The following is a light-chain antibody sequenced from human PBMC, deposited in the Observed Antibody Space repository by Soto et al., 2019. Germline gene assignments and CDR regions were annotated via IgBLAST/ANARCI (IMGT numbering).Light chain of an antibody. V-gene: IGKV3-20*01. J-gene: IGKJ4*01. Sequence: IVLAQSPGTLSFSPGERATLSCRASETVSSNFLAWYQEKPGQGPRLLIYGAYTRATGIPDRFSGSGSGTDFTLTISRPDPEDFAVYYCRSYGRSLELAVGGGTKVDIX. CDR1: ETVSSNF. CDR2: GAY. CDR3: RSYGRSLELA.